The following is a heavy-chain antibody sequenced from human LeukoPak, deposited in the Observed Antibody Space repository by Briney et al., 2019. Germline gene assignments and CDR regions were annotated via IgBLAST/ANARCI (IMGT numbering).Heavy chain of an antibody. D-gene: IGHD3-16*01. CDR3: ARAQRGVMRGGMGELFASYYTYYYMDV. CDR2: INPSDGAT. J-gene: IGHJ6*03. CDR1: GYTYTMYY. Sequence: GASVEVSCKASGYTYTMYYIHWVRQAPGQGLEWMGMINPSDGATSYAQRYQARITMTRDMSTTTVYMDLRRLRSEDTAMYCWARAQRGVMRGGMGELFASYYTYYYMDVWGRGTTVTVSS. V-gene: IGHV1-46*01.